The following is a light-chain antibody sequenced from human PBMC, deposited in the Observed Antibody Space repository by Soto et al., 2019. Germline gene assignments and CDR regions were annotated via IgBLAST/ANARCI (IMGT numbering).Light chain of an antibody. CDR3: GADHGSGRAV. V-gene: IGLV9-49*01. CDR2: VGTGGIVG. J-gene: IGLJ2*01. Sequence: QLVLTQPPSASASLGASVTLTCTLSSGYSNYKVDWYQQRPGKGPRFVMRVGTGGIVGSKGDGIPDRFSVLGSGLNRYLTIKNIQEEDESDYHCGADHGSGRAVFGGGTKLTVL. CDR1: SGYSNYK.